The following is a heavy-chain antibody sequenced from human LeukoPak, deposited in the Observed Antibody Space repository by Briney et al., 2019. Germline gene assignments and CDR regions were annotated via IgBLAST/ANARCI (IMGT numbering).Heavy chain of an antibody. CDR1: GFTFSNFA. CDR3: VYQVMGVVE. V-gene: IGHV3-64D*09. J-gene: IGHJ1*01. Sequence: GGSLRLSCLASGFTFSNFAMHWVRQAPGKGLEYVSGISRSGGGTYYADSVQGRFTISRDNSKNTLYLQMSSLRPEDTAVPYCVYQVMGVVEWGQGTLVTVSS. CDR2: ISRSGGGT. D-gene: IGHD2-15*01.